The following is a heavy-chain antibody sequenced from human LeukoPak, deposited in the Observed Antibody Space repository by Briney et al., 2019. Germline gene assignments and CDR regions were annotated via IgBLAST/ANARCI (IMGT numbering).Heavy chain of an antibody. CDR2: ISYDGSNK. Sequence: PGGSLRLSCAASGFTFSSYAMHWVRQAPGKGLEWVAVISYDGSNKYYADSVKGRFTISRDNSKNTLYLQMNSLRAEDTAVYYCASERPLRYFDWSKSDDAFDIWGQGTMVTVSS. V-gene: IGHV3-30-3*01. CDR3: ASERPLRYFDWSKSDDAFDI. CDR1: GFTFSSYA. J-gene: IGHJ3*02. D-gene: IGHD3-9*01.